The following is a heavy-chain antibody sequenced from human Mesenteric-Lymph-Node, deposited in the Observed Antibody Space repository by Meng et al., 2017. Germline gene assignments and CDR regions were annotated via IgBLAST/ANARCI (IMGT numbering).Heavy chain of an antibody. CDR1: GGSISSVYW. CDR2: IYHSGST. D-gene: IGHD5-18*01. CDR3: ARGGYYSFDY. Sequence: QVLLHASAPGLVKPSGTLSLTCAVSGGSISSVYWWTWVRQSPGKGLEWIGEIYHSGSTNYNPSLKSRVTISVDKSKNQFSLKLTSVTAADTAVYYCARGGYYSFDYWGQGTLVTVSS. V-gene: IGHV4-4*02. J-gene: IGHJ4*02.